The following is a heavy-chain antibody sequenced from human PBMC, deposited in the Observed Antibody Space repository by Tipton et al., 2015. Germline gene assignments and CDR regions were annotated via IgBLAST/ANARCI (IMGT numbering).Heavy chain of an antibody. CDR2: VRSRAKGYAT. V-gene: IGHV3-73*01. D-gene: IGHD6-6*01. CDR1: GFIFSDYA. J-gene: IGHJ6*02. CDR3: ARTEAASRYFSHYYGMDV. Sequence: SLRLSCAASGFIFSDYAIHWVRQASGRGLEWVGRVRSRAKGYATAYAASVKGRFTVFRDDSKNTAYLQMNSLQTEDTAVYYCARTEAASRYFSHYYGMDVWGQGTTVTVSS.